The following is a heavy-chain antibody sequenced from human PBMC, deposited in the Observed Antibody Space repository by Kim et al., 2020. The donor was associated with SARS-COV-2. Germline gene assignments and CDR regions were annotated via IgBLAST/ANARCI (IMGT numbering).Heavy chain of an antibody. J-gene: IGHJ4*02. D-gene: IGHD1-7*01. V-gene: IGHV3-11*06. Sequence: YADSVMGRFTISRDNAKNSLYLQMNSLRAADTAVYYCARDTGPELDYFDSWGQGTLVTVSS. CDR3: ARDTGPELDYFDS.